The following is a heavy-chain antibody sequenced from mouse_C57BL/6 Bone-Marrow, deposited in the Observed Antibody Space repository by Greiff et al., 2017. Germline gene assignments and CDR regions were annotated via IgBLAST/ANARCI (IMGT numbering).Heavy chain of an antibody. CDR3: ARRGTTVVGDY. CDR2: INPSTGGT. CDR1: GYSFTGYY. V-gene: IGHV1-42*01. J-gene: IGHJ2*01. Sequence: EVQLQQSGPELVKPGASVKISCKASGYSFTGYYMNWVKQSPEKSLEWIGEINPSTGGTTYNQKFKAKATLTVDKSSSTAYMQLKSLTSEDSAVYYCARRGTTVVGDYWGQGTTLTVSS. D-gene: IGHD1-1*01.